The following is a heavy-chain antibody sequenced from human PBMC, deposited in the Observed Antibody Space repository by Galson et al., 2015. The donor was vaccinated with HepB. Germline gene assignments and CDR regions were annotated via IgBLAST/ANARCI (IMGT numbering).Heavy chain of an antibody. V-gene: IGHV3-33*08. CDR3: ARASSGYDKGDAFDI. Sequence: SLRLSCAASGFTFSSYGMHWVRQAPGKGLEWVAVIWYDGSNKYYADSVKGRFTISRDNSKNTLYLQMNSLRAEDTAVYYCARASSGYDKGDAFDIWGQGTMVTVSS. CDR2: IWYDGSNK. D-gene: IGHD3-22*01. CDR1: GFTFSSYG. J-gene: IGHJ3*02.